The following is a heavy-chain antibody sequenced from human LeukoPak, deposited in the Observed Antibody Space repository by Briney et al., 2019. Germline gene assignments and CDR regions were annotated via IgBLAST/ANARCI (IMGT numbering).Heavy chain of an antibody. CDR2: INHSGST. D-gene: IGHD3-10*01. CDR3: ARGRDYYGSGAHYYMDV. J-gene: IGHJ6*03. Sequence: KPSETLSLTCAVYGGSFSGYYWSWIRQPPGKGLEWIGEINHSGSTNYNPSLKSRVTISVDTSKNQFSLKLSSVTAADTAVYYCARGRDYYGSGAHYYMDVWGKGTTVTVSS. V-gene: IGHV4-34*01. CDR1: GGSFSGYY.